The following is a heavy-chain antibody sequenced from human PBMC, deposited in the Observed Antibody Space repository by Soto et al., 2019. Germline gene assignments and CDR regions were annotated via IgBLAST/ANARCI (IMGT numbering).Heavy chain of an antibody. Sequence: QVQLVQSGAEVKKPGASVKVSCKASGYTFANYDINWVRQATGQGLEWMGWMNPTTGNTGSVQKFQGRVAMTRNTSTSTAYMELSSLRSEDTAVYYCARAIRIPVVREIKYYFDYWGQGALVTVSS. D-gene: IGHD3-10*01. CDR1: GYTFANYD. J-gene: IGHJ4*02. CDR3: ARAIRIPVVREIKYYFDY. CDR2: MNPTTGNT. V-gene: IGHV1-8*01.